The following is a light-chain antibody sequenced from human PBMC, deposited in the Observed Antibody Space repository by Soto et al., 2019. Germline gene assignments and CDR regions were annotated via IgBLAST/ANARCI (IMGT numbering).Light chain of an antibody. V-gene: IGKV3-20*01. J-gene: IGKJ5*01. CDR1: QSVSSNY. Sequence: EIVLTQSPGTLSLSPGERATLSCRASQSVSSNYLAWYQQKPGQTPRLLIYGASSRATGIPDRFSGSGSGTDFTLTISRLEPEDSAVYYCQHYGNSPSITFGQGTRLEIK. CDR2: GAS. CDR3: QHYGNSPSIT.